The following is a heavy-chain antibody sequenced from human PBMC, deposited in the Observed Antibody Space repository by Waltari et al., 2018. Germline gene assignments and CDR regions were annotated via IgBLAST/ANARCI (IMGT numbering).Heavy chain of an antibody. CDR3: ARGGGRGGSFSFHMDV. V-gene: IGHV1-69*12. D-gene: IGHD3-10*01. J-gene: IGHJ6*03. CDR2: LNPMFGRT. CDR1: GGTFGSYA. Sequence: QVQLVQSGAEVKKPGSSVKVSCKASGGTFGSYAISWVRQAPGQGLEWMGGLNPMFGRTNYPQKFQDRVKITADESTSIAYMELSGLRFEDTAVYFCARGGGRGGSFSFHMDVWGKGTTVTISS.